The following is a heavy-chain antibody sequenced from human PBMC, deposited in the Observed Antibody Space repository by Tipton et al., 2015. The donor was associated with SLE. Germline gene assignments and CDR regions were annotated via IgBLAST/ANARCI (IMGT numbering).Heavy chain of an antibody. CDR2: IYSGGSST. CDR1: GFTFSSYA. J-gene: IGHJ6*02. D-gene: IGHD3-22*01. V-gene: IGHV3-23*03. CDR3: AREVGLYYYDSSGYYYSHYYYGMDV. Sequence: SLRLSCAASGFTFSSYAMSWVRQAPGKGLEWVSVIYSGGSSTYYADSVKGRFTISRDNSKNTLYLQMNSLRAEDTAVYYCAREVGLYYYDSSGYYYSHYYYGMDVWGQGTTVTVSS.